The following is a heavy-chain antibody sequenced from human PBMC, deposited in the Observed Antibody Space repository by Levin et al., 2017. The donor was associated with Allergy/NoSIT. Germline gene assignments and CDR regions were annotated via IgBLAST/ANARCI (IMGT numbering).Heavy chain of an antibody. Sequence: LSLTCAASGFTFSIYSMNWVRQAPGKGLEWVSHITGSSTNIQYGDSVKGRFTISRDNAKNSLFLLMSSLSAEDTAMYYCVRDNHYDGSGDYHAFDIWGQGTMVTVFS. CDR3: VRDNHYDGSGDYHAFDI. D-gene: IGHD3-22*01. V-gene: IGHV3-48*01. J-gene: IGHJ3*02. CDR1: GFTFSIYS. CDR2: ITGSSTNI.